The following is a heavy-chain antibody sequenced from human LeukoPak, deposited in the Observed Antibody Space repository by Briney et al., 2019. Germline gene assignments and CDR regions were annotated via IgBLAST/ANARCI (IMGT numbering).Heavy chain of an antibody. Sequence: SSVKVSCKVSGYTFTSYDINWVRQATGQGLEWMGWMNPNSGNTGYAQNFQGRVTMTRNTPISTAYMELSSLRSEDTAVYYCARSTYYDSSFYYYYYMDVWGKGTTVTISS. D-gene: IGHD3-22*01. V-gene: IGHV1-8*02. CDR1: GYTFTSYD. J-gene: IGHJ6*03. CDR2: MNPNSGNT. CDR3: ARSTYYDSSFYYYYYMDV.